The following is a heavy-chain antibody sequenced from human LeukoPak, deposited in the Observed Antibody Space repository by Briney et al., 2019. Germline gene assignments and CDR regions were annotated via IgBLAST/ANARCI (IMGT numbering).Heavy chain of an antibody. J-gene: IGHJ4*02. V-gene: IGHV4-61*02. CDR3: ARETGITIFGVVIRTYFYFDY. Sequence: SQTLSLTCTVSGGSISSGSYYWSWIRQPAGKGLGWIGRIYTGGSTNYNPSLKSRVTISVDTSKNQFSLKLSSVTAADTAVYYCARETGITIFGVVIRTYFYFDYWGQGTLVTVSS. CDR1: GGSISSGSYY. CDR2: IYTGGST. D-gene: IGHD3-3*01.